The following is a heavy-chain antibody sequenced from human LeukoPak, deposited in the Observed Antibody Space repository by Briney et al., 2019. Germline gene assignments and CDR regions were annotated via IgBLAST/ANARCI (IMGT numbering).Heavy chain of an antibody. CDR1: GFAFSNYW. D-gene: IGHD1-26*01. J-gene: IGHJ4*02. Sequence: GGSLRLSCAASGFAFSNYWMNWVRQAPGKGLEWVANIRQDGGEKFYVDSVKGRFTISRDNAKNSLYLQMDSLRAEDMAVYYCASFRREWEPYWGQGTLVTVSS. V-gene: IGHV3-7*05. CDR3: ASFRREWEPY. CDR2: IRQDGGEK.